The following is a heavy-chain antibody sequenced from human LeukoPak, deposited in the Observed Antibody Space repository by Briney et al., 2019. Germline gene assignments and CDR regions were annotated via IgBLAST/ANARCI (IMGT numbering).Heavy chain of an antibody. D-gene: IGHD4-23*01. CDR3: AQNDYGGNSVDY. Sequence: SVKVSCKASGGXFSSYAISWVRQAPGQGLEWMGRIISILGIANYAQKFQGRVTITADKSTSTAYMELSSLRSEDTAVYYCAQNDYGGNSVDYWGQGTLVTVSS. V-gene: IGHV1-69*04. J-gene: IGHJ4*02. CDR2: IISILGIA. CDR1: GGXFSSYA.